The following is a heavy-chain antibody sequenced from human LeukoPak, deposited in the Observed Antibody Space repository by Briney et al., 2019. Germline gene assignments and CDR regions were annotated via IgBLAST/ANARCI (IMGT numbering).Heavy chain of an antibody. V-gene: IGHV3-7*03. J-gene: IGHJ4*02. CDR2: IKQDGSEK. CDR1: GFTFSSYA. CDR3: ASGLELDY. Sequence: GGSLRLSCAASGFTFSSYAMHWVRQAPGKGLEWVANIKQDGSEKNYVDSVKGRFTISRDNAKNSLYLQMNSLRAEDTAVYYCASGLELDYWGQGTLVTVSS.